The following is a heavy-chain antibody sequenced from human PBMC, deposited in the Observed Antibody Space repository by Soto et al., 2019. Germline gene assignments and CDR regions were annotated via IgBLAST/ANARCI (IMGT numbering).Heavy chain of an antibody. J-gene: IGHJ4*02. D-gene: IGHD2-15*01. CDR2: ISYDGSNK. Sequence: GGSLRLSCAASGFTFSSYAMHWVRQAPGKGLEWVAVISYDGSNKYYADSVKGRFTISRDNSKNTLYLQMNSLRAEDTAVYYCARDDTESPGGPFDYWGQGTLVTVSS. CDR3: ARDDTESPGGPFDY. CDR1: GFTFSSYA. V-gene: IGHV3-30-3*01.